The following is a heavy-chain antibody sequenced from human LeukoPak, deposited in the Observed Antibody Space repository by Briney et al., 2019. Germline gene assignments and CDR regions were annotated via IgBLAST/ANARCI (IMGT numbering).Heavy chain of an antibody. J-gene: IGHJ4*02. CDR2: ISHSGNT. D-gene: IGHD1-1*01. CDR1: GYSISSTYY. V-gene: IGHV4-38-2*02. CDR3: ARVNAPVATFDY. Sequence: SETLSLTCTVSGYSISSTYYGAWIRQPPGKGLEWIATISHSGNTYYTPSLESQLTISLDTSKNHFSLRLSSVTAADTAVYYCARVNAPVATFDYWGLGTLVAVFS.